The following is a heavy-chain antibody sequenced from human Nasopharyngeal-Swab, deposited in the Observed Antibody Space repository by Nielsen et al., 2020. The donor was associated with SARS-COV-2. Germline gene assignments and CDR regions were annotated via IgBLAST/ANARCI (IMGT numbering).Heavy chain of an antibody. CDR2: INTNTGNP. V-gene: IGHV7-4-1*02. CDR3: ARGVPSQYYYGSGDY. D-gene: IGHD3-10*01. Sequence: ASVKVSCKASGYTFTSCAMNWVRQAPGQGLEWMGWINTNTGNPTYAQGFTGRFVFSLDTSVSTAYLQISSLKAEDTAVYYCARGVPSQYYYGSGDYWGQGTLVTVSS. J-gene: IGHJ4*02. CDR1: GYTFTSCA.